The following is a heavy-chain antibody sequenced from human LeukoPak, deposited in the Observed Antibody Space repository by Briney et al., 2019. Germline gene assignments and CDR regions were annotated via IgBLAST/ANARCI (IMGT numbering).Heavy chain of an antibody. CDR2: IWYDGSNK. Sequence: GRSLRLSCAASGFTFSSYGMHWVRQAPDKGLEWVAVIWYDGSNKYYADSVKGRFTISRDNSKNTLYLQMNSLRAEDTAVYYCARDSPPGFGELFPDYWGQGTLVTVSS. CDR1: GFTFSSYG. D-gene: IGHD3-10*01. J-gene: IGHJ4*02. CDR3: ARDSPPGFGELFPDY. V-gene: IGHV3-33*01.